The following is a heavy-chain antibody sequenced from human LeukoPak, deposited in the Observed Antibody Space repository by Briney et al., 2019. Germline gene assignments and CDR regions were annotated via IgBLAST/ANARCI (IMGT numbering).Heavy chain of an antibody. Sequence: PSETLSLTCAVYGGSFSGYYWSWIRQPPGKGLEWIGEINHSGSTNYNPSLKSRVTISVDTSKNQFSLKLSSVTAADTAVYYCARETSQKGAHYMDVWGKGTTVTISS. V-gene: IGHV4-34*01. CDR3: ARETSQKGAHYMDV. CDR1: GGSFSGYY. CDR2: INHSGST. D-gene: IGHD3-16*01. J-gene: IGHJ6*03.